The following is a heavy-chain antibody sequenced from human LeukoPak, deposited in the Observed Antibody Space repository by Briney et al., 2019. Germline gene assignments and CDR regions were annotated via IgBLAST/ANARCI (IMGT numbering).Heavy chain of an antibody. CDR3: ARHRYYYYYMDV. Sequence: SETLSLTCTVSGGLISSYYWSWIRQPPGKALVWIGYTYTSGSTDYNPFLKSRVTISVNTSKNQFSLKLRSVTAADTAVYYCARHRYYYYYMDVWGKGTTVTVSS. V-gene: IGHV4-4*09. J-gene: IGHJ6*03. CDR2: TYTSGST. CDR1: GGLISSYY.